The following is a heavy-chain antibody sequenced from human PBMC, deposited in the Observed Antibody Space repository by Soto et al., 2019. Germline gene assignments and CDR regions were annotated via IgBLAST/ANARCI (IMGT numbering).Heavy chain of an antibody. V-gene: IGHV4-59*08. D-gene: IGHD1-26*01. J-gene: IGHJ4*02. Sequence: SETLSLTCAVSGGTISSWYWSWIRQPPGKGLEWIGYIYYSGSTNCNPSLKSRVTISVDTSKNQFSLKLSSVTAADTAVYYCARRYGSAIDYWGQGTLVTVSS. CDR1: GGTISSWY. CDR3: ARRYGSAIDY. CDR2: IYYSGST.